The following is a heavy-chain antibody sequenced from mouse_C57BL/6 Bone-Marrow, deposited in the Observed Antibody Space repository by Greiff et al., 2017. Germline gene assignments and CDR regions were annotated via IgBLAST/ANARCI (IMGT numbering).Heavy chain of an antibody. CDR3: TTNWAWFAY. CDR1: GFNIKDDY. V-gene: IGHV14-4*01. CDR2: IDPENGDT. D-gene: IGHD4-1*02. Sequence: VQLQQSGAELVRPGASVKLSCTASGFNIKDDYMHWVKQRPEQGLEWIGWIDPENGDTEYASKFQGKATITADTSSNPAYLQLSSLTSEDTAVYYCTTNWAWFAYWGQGTLVTVSA. J-gene: IGHJ3*01.